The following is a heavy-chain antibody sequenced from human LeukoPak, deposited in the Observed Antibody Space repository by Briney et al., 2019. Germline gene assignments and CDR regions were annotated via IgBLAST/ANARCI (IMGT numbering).Heavy chain of an antibody. V-gene: IGHV3-30*18. Sequence: GGSLRLSCAASGFTFSSYGMHWVRQAPGKGLEWVAVISYDGSNKYYADSVKGRFTISRDNSKNTLYLQMNSLRAEDTAVYYCAKPGDHGSYYYYGMDVWGQGTTVTVSS. CDR3: AKPGDHGSYYYYGMDV. CDR2: ISYDGSNK. D-gene: IGHD2-21*02. J-gene: IGHJ6*02. CDR1: GFTFSSYG.